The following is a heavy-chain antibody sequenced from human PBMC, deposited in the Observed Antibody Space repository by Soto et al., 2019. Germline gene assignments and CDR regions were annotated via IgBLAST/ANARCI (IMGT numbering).Heavy chain of an antibody. D-gene: IGHD5-18*01. Sequence: GGSLRLSCAASGFTFSSYAMSWVRQAPGKGLEWVSAISGSGGSTYYADSVKGPFTISRDNSRNTLYLQMNSLRAEDTAVYYCAKDILLSGYSYGGGLDYWGQGTLVTVSS. J-gene: IGHJ4*02. CDR3: AKDILLSGYSYGGGLDY. V-gene: IGHV3-23*01. CDR2: ISGSGGST. CDR1: GFTFSSYA.